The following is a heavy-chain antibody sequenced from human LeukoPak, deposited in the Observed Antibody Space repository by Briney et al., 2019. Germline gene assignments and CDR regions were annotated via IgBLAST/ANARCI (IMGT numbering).Heavy chain of an antibody. CDR2: IYSGASI. J-gene: IGHJ4*02. V-gene: IGHV3-53*01. CDR3: AKVDFGGNYYFEY. CDR1: GGSISSYY. Sequence: PSETLSLTCTVSGGSISSYYWSWVRQAPGKGLEWVSVIYSGASINYADSVKGRFTISRDSSKNTLYLQMNSLRAEDTAVYYCAKVDFGGNYYFEYWGQGTLVTVSS. D-gene: IGHD4-23*01.